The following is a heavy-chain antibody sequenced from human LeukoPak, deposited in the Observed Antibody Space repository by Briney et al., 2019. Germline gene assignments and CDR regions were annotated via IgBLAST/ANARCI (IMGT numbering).Heavy chain of an antibody. J-gene: IGHJ3*02. CDR1: GGSISSINW. D-gene: IGHD3-3*01. Sequence: PSETLSLTCAVSGGSISSINWWSWVRQPPGKGLEWIGEIYHSGSTNYNPSLKSRVTISVDKSKNQFSLKLSSVTAADTAVYYCARDPWEWLSPEHAFDIWGQGTMVTVSS. V-gene: IGHV4-4*02. CDR2: IYHSGST. CDR3: ARDPWEWLSPEHAFDI.